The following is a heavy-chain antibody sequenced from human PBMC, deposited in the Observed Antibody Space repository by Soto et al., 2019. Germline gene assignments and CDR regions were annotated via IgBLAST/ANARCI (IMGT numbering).Heavy chain of an antibody. CDR3: AIVTWHHPSGGDS. D-gene: IGHD1-26*01. CDR1: GFTFSSYP. J-gene: IGHJ4*02. V-gene: IGHV3-23*01. CDR2: IDGSGDST. Sequence: EVQLLESGGGLVQPGGSLRLSCAASGFTFSSYPMSWVRQAPGKGLEWVSGIDGSGDSTYYADSVTGRFTISRDSSKTTLYLQMNSLRAEDTAVYYCAIVTWHHPSGGDSWGQGTLVTVSA.